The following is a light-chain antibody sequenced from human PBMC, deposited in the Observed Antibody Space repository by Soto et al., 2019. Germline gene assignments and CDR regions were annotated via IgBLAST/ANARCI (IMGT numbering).Light chain of an antibody. V-gene: IGKV3-15*01. Sequence: EIVMTQSPATLSVSPGEGATLSCRASQSLSTNLAWYQHKPGQAPRLLICGASTRATGIPARFSGSGSGTEFTLTISSLQSEDFAIYYCQQYNIWPPWTFGQGTKVEIK. J-gene: IGKJ1*01. CDR1: QSLSTN. CDR2: GAS. CDR3: QQYNIWPPWT.